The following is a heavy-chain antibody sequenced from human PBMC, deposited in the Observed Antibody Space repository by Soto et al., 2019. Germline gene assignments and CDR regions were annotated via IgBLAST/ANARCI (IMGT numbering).Heavy chain of an antibody. CDR2: ISGSGDIT. CDR3: VKNGAYADFFDH. V-gene: IGHV3-23*01. CDR1: GFIFNSYA. J-gene: IGHJ5*02. Sequence: EVQLLESGGGLAQPGGSLRLSCAASGFIFNSYAVSWVRQAPGKGLEWVSLISGSGDITYYADSVKGRFSISRDKFNNTLYLQMNSLRAEDTAIYYCVKNGAYADFFDHWGQGTLVTVSS. D-gene: IGHD4-17*01.